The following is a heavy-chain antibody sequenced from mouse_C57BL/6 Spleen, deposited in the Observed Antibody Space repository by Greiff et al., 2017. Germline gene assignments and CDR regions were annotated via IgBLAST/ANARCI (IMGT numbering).Heavy chain of an antibody. CDR2: ISDGGSYT. V-gene: IGHV5-4*01. CDR1: GFTFSSYA. J-gene: IGHJ2*01. Sequence: EVKVEESGGGLVKPGGSLKLSCAASGFTFSSYAMSWVRQTPEKRLEWVATISDGGSYTYYPDNVKGRFTISRDNAKNKLYLQMSHLKSEDTAMYYCAREEYGNYDYWGQGTTLTVSS. CDR3: AREEYGNYDY. D-gene: IGHD2-10*02.